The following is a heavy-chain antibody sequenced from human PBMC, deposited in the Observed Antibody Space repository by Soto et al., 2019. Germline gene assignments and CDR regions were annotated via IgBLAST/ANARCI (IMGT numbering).Heavy chain of an antibody. CDR1: GGSFSGYC. CDR2: INHSGST. Sequence: PSETLCLTYAVVGGSFSGYCWSWIRQPPGKGLEWIGEINHSGSTNYNPSLKSRVTISVDTSKNQFSLKLSSVTAADTAVYYCARGSHDDFWSGYYTYYYYYMGVWGKGTTVTVSS. D-gene: IGHD3-3*01. CDR3: ARGSHDDFWSGYYTYYYYYMGV. V-gene: IGHV4-34*01. J-gene: IGHJ6*03.